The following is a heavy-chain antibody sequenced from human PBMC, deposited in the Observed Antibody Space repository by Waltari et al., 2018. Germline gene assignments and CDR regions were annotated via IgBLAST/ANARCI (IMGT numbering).Heavy chain of an antibody. CDR3: ASQIRYNSGWVPFDY. CDR2: IRKDGGLK. V-gene: IGHV3-7*01. D-gene: IGHD6-19*01. CDR1: GFSYSNYC. J-gene: IGHJ4*02. Sequence: EVQLVESGGALVQPGGSLRLSCVGSGFSYSNYCMTWVRQVPGKGLEWVATIRKDGGLKYYLDSVKGRFTISRDNARNSLYLQMSSLRVEDTAMYHCASQIRYNSGWVPFDYWGLGTLVTVSS.